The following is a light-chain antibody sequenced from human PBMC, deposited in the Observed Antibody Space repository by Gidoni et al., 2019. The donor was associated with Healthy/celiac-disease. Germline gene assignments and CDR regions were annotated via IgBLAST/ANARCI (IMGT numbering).Light chain of an antibody. CDR1: QSLVYSDGNTQ. J-gene: IGKJ1*01. CDR2: KVS. CDR3: MRGTHWWT. Sequence: DVGMTPSPLPLHVTLAQPASIHFRSSQSLVYSDGNTQLNSFQQRRGPSPRRLIYKVSNRGSGVPGRFSGSGSGADFTLKISRVEAEDVGVYYCMRGTHWWTFGQGTKVEIK. V-gene: IGKV2-30*01.